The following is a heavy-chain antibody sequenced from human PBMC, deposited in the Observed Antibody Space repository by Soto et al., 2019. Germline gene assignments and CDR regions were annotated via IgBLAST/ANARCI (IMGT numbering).Heavy chain of an antibody. CDR2: IYHSGST. CDR3: ASYCGGGSCYLGAFDI. V-gene: IGHV4-4*02. Sequence: QMQLQESGPGLVKPSGTLSLTCTVSGVSINSANWWTWVRQSPGKGLEWIGEIYHSGSTNFNPSLKSRVTISVDNSKNQFYLELTSVTSADTAVYSCASYCGGGSCYLGAFDIWGQGTMVTVSS. D-gene: IGHD2-15*01. CDR1: GVSINSANW. J-gene: IGHJ3*02.